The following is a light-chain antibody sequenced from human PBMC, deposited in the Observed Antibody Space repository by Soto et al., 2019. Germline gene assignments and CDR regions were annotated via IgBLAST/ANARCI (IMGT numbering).Light chain of an antibody. J-gene: IGKJ1*01. V-gene: IGKV3-15*01. Sequence: IVMTHSPVNLPLSQTEGATLSCRASQSVGADLVWYQQKPGRAPRLLIYGASNRATGVPDRFSGSGAGTLFTLTISYLQSVDFAVYYCQLYLDWPRTFCQGTNV. CDR1: QSVGAD. CDR3: QLYLDWPRT. CDR2: GAS.